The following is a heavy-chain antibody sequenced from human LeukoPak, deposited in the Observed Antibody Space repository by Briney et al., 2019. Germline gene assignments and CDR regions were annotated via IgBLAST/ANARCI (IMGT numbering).Heavy chain of an antibody. CDR3: ARGGTSGYSYGPFDY. V-gene: IGHV1-18*01. CDR1: GYTFTSYG. CDR2: ISAYNGNT. D-gene: IGHD5-18*01. Sequence: GASVTVSFKASGYTFTSYGISWVRQAPGQGLEWMGWISAYNGNTNYAQKLQGRVTMTTDTSTSTAYMELRSLRSDDTAVYYCARGGTSGYSYGPFDYWGQGTLVTVSS. J-gene: IGHJ4*02.